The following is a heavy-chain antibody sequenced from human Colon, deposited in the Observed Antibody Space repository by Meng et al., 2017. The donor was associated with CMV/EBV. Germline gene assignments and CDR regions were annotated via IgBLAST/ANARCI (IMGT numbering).Heavy chain of an antibody. D-gene: IGHD2-2*01. Sequence: GGSLRLSCAASGFTFSSYAMSWVRQAPGKGLEWVSTISGSGGSTYYGDSVQGRFTISRDNSKNTLYLQMNSLRVEDTAVYYCAKTERGIREGSRTWDFQHWGQGTLVTVSS. J-gene: IGHJ1*01. CDR3: AKTERGIREGSRTWDFQH. CDR2: ISGSGGST. V-gene: IGHV3-23*01. CDR1: GFTFSSYA.